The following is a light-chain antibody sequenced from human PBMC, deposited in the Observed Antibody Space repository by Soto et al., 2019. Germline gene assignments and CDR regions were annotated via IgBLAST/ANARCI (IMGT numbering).Light chain of an antibody. CDR2: DVS. CDR3: SSYTSSSAVV. CDR1: SSDVGGYNY. J-gene: IGLJ3*02. V-gene: IGLV2-14*01. Sequence: QSALTQPASVSGSPGQSITTSCTGTSSDVGGYNYVSWYQQYPGKAPKLMIYDVSNRPSGVSNRFSGSKSGNTASLTISGLQAEDEADYYCSSYTSSSAVVFGGGTKLTVL.